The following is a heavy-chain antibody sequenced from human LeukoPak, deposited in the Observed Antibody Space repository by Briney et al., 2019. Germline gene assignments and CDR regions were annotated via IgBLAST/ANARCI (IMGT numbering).Heavy chain of an antibody. CDR1: GFTFTKYW. V-gene: IGHV3-7*01. J-gene: IGHJ4*02. D-gene: IGHD1-26*01. CDR2: IKQDGSEK. Sequence: GDSLRLSCAASGFTFTKYWMTWVRQAPGKGLEWVANIKQDGSEKYYVDSVKGRFTISRDNAKNSLYLQMNSLRAEDTAVYYCAREIVGGADDYWGQGTLVTVSS. CDR3: AREIVGGADDY.